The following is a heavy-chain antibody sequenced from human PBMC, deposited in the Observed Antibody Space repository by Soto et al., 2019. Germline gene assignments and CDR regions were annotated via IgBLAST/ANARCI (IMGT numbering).Heavy chain of an antibody. Sequence: EVQLVESGGGLVQPGRSLRLSCVASGFTFDDYAMHWVRQAPGKGLEWVSGINSNSGSVGYAYSMQGRFTNSRDNAKNSLYLQMIGLNPGDTAWYYCAKGQRYCSGARCYFFPRVDGPWCQGTLVTVSS. D-gene: IGHD2-15*01. V-gene: IGHV3-9*01. J-gene: IGHJ5*02. CDR1: GFTFDDYA. CDR3: AKGQRYCSGARCYFFPRVDGP. CDR2: INSNSGSV.